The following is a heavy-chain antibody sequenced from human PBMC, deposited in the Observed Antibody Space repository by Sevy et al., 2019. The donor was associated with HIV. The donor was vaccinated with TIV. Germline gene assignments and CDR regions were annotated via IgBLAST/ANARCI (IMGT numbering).Heavy chain of an antibody. CDR1: GFTFSSYS. Sequence: GGCLRLSCAASGFTFSSYSMNWVRQAPGKGLEWVSSISSSSSYIYYADSVKGRFTISRDNAKNSLYLQMNSLRAEDTAVYYCAREGQQLASDPFDYWGQGTLVTVSS. V-gene: IGHV3-21*01. D-gene: IGHD6-13*01. CDR3: AREGQQLASDPFDY. J-gene: IGHJ4*02. CDR2: ISSSSSYI.